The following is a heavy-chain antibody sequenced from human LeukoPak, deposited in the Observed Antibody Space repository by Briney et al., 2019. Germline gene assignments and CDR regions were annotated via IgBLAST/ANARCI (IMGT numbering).Heavy chain of an antibody. CDR2: ISAYNGAT. CDR1: GYTFTGYA. Sequence: GASVKISCKASGYTFTGYAVTWVRQAPGQGLEWMGWISAYNGATNSARNFQGRVTMTTDTFTSTAYMELRSLISDDTAVYFCARVDLKWEQNTYAVSWFDPWGQGTLVTVSS. D-gene: IGHD1-26*01. J-gene: IGHJ5*02. CDR3: ARVDLKWEQNTYAVSWFDP. V-gene: IGHV1-18*01.